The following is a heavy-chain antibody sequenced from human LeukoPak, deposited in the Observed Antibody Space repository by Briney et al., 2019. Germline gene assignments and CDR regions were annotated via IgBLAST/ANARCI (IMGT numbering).Heavy chain of an antibody. V-gene: IGHV1-2*02. J-gene: IGHJ5*02. CDR3: ARDPVLLWFGELYSKRRFDP. Sequence: ASVKVSCKASGYTFTGYYMHWVRQAPGQGLEWMGWINPNSGGTNYAQKFQGRVTMTRDTSISTAYMEPSRLRSDDTAVYYCARDPVLLWFGELYSKRRFDPWGQGTLVTVSS. D-gene: IGHD3-10*01. CDR1: GYTFTGYY. CDR2: INPNSGGT.